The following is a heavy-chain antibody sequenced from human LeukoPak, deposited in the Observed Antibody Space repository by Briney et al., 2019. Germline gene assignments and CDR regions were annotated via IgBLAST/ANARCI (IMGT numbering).Heavy chain of an antibody. Sequence: ASVKVSCKASGYTFTSYGISWVRQAPGQGLEWIGWISAYNGNTNYAQKLQGRVTMTTDTSTSTAYKELRSLRSDDTAVYYCARDAGWSREDWFDPWGQGTLVTVSS. CDR3: ARDAGWSREDWFDP. J-gene: IGHJ5*02. D-gene: IGHD6-19*01. CDR2: ISAYNGNT. V-gene: IGHV1-18*01. CDR1: GYTFTSYG.